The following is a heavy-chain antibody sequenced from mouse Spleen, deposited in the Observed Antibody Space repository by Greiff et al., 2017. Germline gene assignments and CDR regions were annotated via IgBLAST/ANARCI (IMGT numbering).Heavy chain of an antibody. Sequence: VQLQQSGPELVKPGASVKISCKASGYSFTGYYMNWVKQSPEKSLEWIGEINPSTGGTTYNQKFKAKATLTVDKSSSTAYMQLKSLTSEDSAVYYCARGDYSNYDWYFDVWGAGTTVTVSS. J-gene: IGHJ1*01. CDR2: INPSTGGT. V-gene: IGHV1-42*01. CDR1: GYSFTGYY. CDR3: ARGDYSNYDWYFDV. D-gene: IGHD2-5*01.